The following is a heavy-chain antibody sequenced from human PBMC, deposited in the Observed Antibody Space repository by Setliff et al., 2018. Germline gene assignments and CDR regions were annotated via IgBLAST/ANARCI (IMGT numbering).Heavy chain of an antibody. J-gene: IGHJ4*02. Sequence: ASVKVSCKASGYTFTSYGISWVRQAPGQGLEWMGWISAYNGNTNYAQKLQSRVTMTTDTSTSTAYMELRSLRSDDTAVYYCARVLVGYDFWSGYYQTMPHFDYWGQGTLVTV. D-gene: IGHD3-3*01. CDR2: ISAYNGNT. CDR3: ARVLVGYDFWSGYYQTMPHFDY. CDR1: GYTFTSYG. V-gene: IGHV1-18*01.